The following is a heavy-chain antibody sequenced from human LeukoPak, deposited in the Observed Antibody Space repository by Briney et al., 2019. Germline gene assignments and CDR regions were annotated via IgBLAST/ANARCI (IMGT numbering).Heavy chain of an antibody. Sequence: GGSLRLSCVTSGLTLTKHGFPLLPQAAGQGLGGVAFVRNDGFDTYHSNSVKGRFSISRDDSRNTVYLQMNSLTAEDTALYYCARDRGKDYFGDWGQGTQVTVSS. D-gene: IGHD4-23*01. CDR1: GLTLTKHG. CDR2: VRNDGFDT. J-gene: IGHJ4*02. CDR3: ARDRGKDYFGD. V-gene: IGHV3-30*02.